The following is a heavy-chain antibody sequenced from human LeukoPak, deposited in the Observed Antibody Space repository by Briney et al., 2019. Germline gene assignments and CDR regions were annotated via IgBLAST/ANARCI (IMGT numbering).Heavy chain of an antibody. Sequence: GGSLRLSCAASGFTFSNAWMSWVRQAPGKGLEWVGRIKSKTDGGTTDYAAPVKGRFTISRDDSKNTLYLQMNSLKTEDTAVYYCTTESSGYYYYYYGMDVWGQGTTVTVSS. CDR1: GFTFSNAW. D-gene: IGHD3-22*01. CDR3: TTESSGYYYYYYGMDV. V-gene: IGHV3-15*01. J-gene: IGHJ6*02. CDR2: IKSKTDGGTT.